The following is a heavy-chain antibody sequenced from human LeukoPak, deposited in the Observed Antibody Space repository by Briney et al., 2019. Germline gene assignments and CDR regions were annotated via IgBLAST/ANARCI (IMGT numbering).Heavy chain of an antibody. J-gene: IGHJ4*02. CDR2: IKQDGSEK. CDR1: GFTFSSYW. V-gene: IGHV3-7*01. Sequence: GGSLRLSCAASGFTFSSYWMSWVRQAPGKGLEWVANIKQDGSEKYYVDSVKGRFTISRDNAKNSLYLQMNSLRAEDTAVYYCASARDVDTIFGVVTHYFDYWGQGTLVTVSS. CDR3: ASARDVDTIFGVVTHYFDY. D-gene: IGHD3-3*01.